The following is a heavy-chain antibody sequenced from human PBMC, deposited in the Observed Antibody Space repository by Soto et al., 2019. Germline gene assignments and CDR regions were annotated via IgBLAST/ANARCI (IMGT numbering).Heavy chain of an antibody. CDR2: IIPVFGTA. V-gene: IGHV1-69*12. CDR3: SRGDATKIVVTTYYAMDV. D-gene: IGHD4-17*01. Sequence: QVQLVQSGAEVKKPGSSVRVSCKASGGTLSNYGISWVRQAPGQGLEWMVGIIPVFGTANYAQKFQGRVTITADESKSTVYMDVTSLRSEDTAVYYCSRGDATKIVVTTYYAMDVWGQGTTVSVSS. J-gene: IGHJ6*02. CDR1: GGTLSNYG.